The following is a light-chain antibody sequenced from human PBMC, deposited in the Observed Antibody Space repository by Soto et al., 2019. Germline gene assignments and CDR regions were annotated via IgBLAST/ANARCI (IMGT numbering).Light chain of an antibody. CDR3: QQNNNWPRT. Sequence: EIVMTQSPATLSVSPGERATLPCRASQSVGSNLAWYQQEPGQAPRLLIYGASTRATGIPARFSGSGSGTEFTLTISSLQSEDFAVYYCQQNNNWPRTFGQGTKVDIK. J-gene: IGKJ1*01. CDR1: QSVGSN. CDR2: GAS. V-gene: IGKV3-15*01.